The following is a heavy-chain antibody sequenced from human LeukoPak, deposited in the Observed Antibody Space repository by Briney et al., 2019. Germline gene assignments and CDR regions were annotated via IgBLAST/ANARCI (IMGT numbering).Heavy chain of an antibody. J-gene: IGHJ4*02. CDR2: ISGSGGFT. Sequence: GGSLRLSCAASGFTFSSYGMSWVRQAPGKGLEWVSTISGSGGFTYYADSVKGRFTISRDNSKNTLYLQMNSLRAEDTAVYYCAKDSLRTVPKASFDSWGQGTLVTVSS. D-gene: IGHD2-2*01. V-gene: IGHV3-23*01. CDR1: GFTFSSYG. CDR3: AKDSLRTVPKASFDS.